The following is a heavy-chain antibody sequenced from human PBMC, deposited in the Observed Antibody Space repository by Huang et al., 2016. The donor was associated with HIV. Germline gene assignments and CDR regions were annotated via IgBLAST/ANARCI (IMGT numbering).Heavy chain of an antibody. CDR3: ARMFKYDSGGYWGNDAFDI. J-gene: IGHJ3*02. Sequence: QVQLQQWGAELLKPSETLSLTCAVSGGSFSGHYWTWIRQPPGRGLEWIGEISDSGSTTYNPSLKSRVTISGDTSQSQFSLKLNSVTAADTAIYHCARMFKYDSGGYWGNDAFDIWGQGTMVTVSS. V-gene: IGHV4-34*02. CDR1: GGSFSGHY. D-gene: IGHD3-22*01. CDR2: ISDSGST.